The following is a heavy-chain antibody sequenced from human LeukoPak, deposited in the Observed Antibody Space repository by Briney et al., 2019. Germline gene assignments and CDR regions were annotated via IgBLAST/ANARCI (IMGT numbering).Heavy chain of an antibody. CDR1: GYTFTSYD. J-gene: IGHJ4*02. D-gene: IGHD4-17*01. V-gene: IGHV1-8*01. CDR2: MNPNSGNT. CDR3: ARALSTVTTNY. Sequence: ASVKVSCKTSGYTFTSYDINWVRQTTGQGLEWMGWMNPNSGNTGYAQKFQGRVTMTRNTSISTAYMGLSSLRSDDTAVYYCARALSTVTTNYWGQGTLVTVSS.